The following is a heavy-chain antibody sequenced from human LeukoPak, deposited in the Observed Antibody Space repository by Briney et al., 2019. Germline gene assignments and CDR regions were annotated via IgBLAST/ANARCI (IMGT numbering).Heavy chain of an antibody. J-gene: IGHJ4*02. V-gene: IGHV3-21*01. CDR3: AKDHYYGSGSPNY. Sequence: GGSLRLSCAASGFTFSSYSLNWVRQAPGKGLEWVSSISSSSSYIYYADSVKGRFTISRDNAKNSLYLQMNSLRAEDTAVYYCAKDHYYGSGSPNYWGLGTLVTVSS. D-gene: IGHD3-10*01. CDR2: ISSSSSYI. CDR1: GFTFSSYS.